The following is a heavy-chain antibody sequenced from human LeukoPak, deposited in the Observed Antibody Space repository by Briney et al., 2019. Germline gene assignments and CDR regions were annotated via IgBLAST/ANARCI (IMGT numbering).Heavy chain of an antibody. J-gene: IGHJ5*02. D-gene: IGHD3-22*01. CDR2: ISGSGGST. CDR1: GFTFSSYA. V-gene: IGHV3-23*01. Sequence: PGGSLRLSCAASGFTFSSYAMSWVRQAPGKGLEWVSAISGSGGSTYYADSVKGRFTISRDNSKNTLYLQMNSLRAEDTAVYYCAKDGRASPMKMEFHPWGQGTLVTVSS. CDR3: AKDGRASPMKMEFHP.